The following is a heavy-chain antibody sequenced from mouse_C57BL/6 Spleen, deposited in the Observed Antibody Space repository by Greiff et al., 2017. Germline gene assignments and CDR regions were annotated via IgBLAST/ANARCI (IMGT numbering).Heavy chain of an antibody. Sequence: EVKLMESGGGLVKPGGSLKLSCAASGFTFSDYGMHWVRQAPEKGLEWVAYISSGSSTIYYADTLKGRFTISRDNAKNTLFLQMTSLRSEDTAMYYCARDGPYYYAMGYWGQGTSVTVSS. D-gene: IGHD2-3*01. CDR1: GFTFSDYG. CDR3: ARDGPYYYAMGY. J-gene: IGHJ4*01. V-gene: IGHV5-17*01. CDR2: ISSGSSTI.